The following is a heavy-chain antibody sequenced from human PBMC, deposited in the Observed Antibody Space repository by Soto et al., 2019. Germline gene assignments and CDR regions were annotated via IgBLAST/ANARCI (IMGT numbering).Heavy chain of an antibody. D-gene: IGHD3-10*01. CDR1: GGSCSGYY. CDR3: ARGYGRTFDY. V-gene: IGHV4-34*01. Sequence: QVQLQQWGAGLLKPSETLSLTCAVYGGSCSGYYWSWIRQPPGKGLEWIGAINHSGSTNYNPSLKSRVTISVDTLNNQFSLLLSSVTAADKAVQYCARGYGRTFDYWGEGTLGSGSS. J-gene: IGHJ4*02. CDR2: INHSGST.